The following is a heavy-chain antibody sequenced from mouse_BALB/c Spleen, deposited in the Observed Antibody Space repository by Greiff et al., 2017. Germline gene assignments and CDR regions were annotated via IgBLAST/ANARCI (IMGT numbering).Heavy chain of an antibody. CDR1: GFTFSSYA. D-gene: IGHD2-2*01. Sequence: EVQLVESGGGLVKPGGSLKLSCAASGFTFSSYAMSWVRQTPEKRLEWVASISSGGSTYYPDSVKGRFTISRDNARNILYLQMSSLRSEDTAMYYCAREGYGYDYFDYWGQGTTLTVSS. V-gene: IGHV5-6-5*01. J-gene: IGHJ2*01. CDR3: AREGYGYDYFDY. CDR2: ISSGGST.